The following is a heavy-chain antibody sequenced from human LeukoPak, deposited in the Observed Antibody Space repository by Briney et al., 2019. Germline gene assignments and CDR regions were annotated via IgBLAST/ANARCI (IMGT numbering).Heavy chain of an antibody. V-gene: IGHV1-2*02. CDR2: INPNSGGT. CDR3: ARYVIFGVVIDDY. Sequence: VASVKVSCKASGYTFTGYYMHWVRQAPGQGLEWMGWINPNSGGTNYAQKFRGRVTMTRDTSISTAYMELSRLRSDDTAVYYCARYVIFGVVIDDYWGQGTLVTVSS. J-gene: IGHJ4*02. CDR1: GYTFTGYY. D-gene: IGHD3-3*01.